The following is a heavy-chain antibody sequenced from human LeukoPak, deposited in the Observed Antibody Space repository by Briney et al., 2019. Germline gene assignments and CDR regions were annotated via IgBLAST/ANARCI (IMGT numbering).Heavy chain of an antibody. CDR1: GGSISSYY. D-gene: IGHD6-19*01. CDR2: IYYGGST. V-gene: IGHV4-59*12. CDR3: ARERGQWLVRLYYYYGMDV. Sequence: SETLSLTCTVSGGSISSYYWSWIRQPPGKGLEWIGYIYYGGSTNYNPSLKSRVTISVDTSKNQFSLKLSSVTAADTAVYYCARERGQWLVRLYYYYGMDVWGQGTTVTVSS. J-gene: IGHJ6*02.